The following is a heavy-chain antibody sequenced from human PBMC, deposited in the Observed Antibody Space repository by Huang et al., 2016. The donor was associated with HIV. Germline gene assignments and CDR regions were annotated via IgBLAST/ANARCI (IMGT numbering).Heavy chain of an antibody. V-gene: IGHV3-30*02. CDR2: ILYEGSNR. D-gene: IGHD3-22*01. J-gene: IGHJ4*02. CDR1: GFTFSSYG. Sequence: QVQLVESGGGVVQPGGSLRLSCAASGFTFSSYGMHWVRQAPGKGLEWVAFILYEGSNRYYADSVKGRFTISRDNFKNTLYPQRNSLRAEDTAVYSCAKFGSSGYLPRYSCDYWGQGTLVTVSS. CDR3: AKFGSSGYLPRYSCDY.